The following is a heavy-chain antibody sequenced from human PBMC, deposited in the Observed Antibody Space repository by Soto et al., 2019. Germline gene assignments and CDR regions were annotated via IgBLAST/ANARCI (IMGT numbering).Heavy chain of an antibody. CDR3: AKNPRELPQLYYFDS. D-gene: IGHD3-10*01. V-gene: IGHV3-30*18. Sequence: QVQLVESGGGVVQPGMSLRLSCAASGFPFSRYGMHWARQAPGKGLEWVAVMSYDGSNKYYADSVKGRFTISRDNSKDTLYLQMNSLRAEDTAVYYCAKNPRELPQLYYFDSWGQGTLVTVSS. CDR1: GFPFSRYG. J-gene: IGHJ4*02. CDR2: MSYDGSNK.